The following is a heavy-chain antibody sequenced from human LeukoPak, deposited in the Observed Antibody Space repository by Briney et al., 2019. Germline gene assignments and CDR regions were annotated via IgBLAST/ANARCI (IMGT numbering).Heavy chain of an antibody. CDR1: GFSVSTYT. Sequence: GGSLRLSCAASGFSVSTYTMNWVRQSPGKGLEWVSVIYSGGSTYYADSVKGRFTISRDNSKNTLYLQMNSLRAEDTAVYYCAICSTWGQDAFHIWGQGTMVTVSS. D-gene: IGHD6-13*01. CDR3: AICSTWGQDAFHI. J-gene: IGHJ3*02. CDR2: IYSGGST. V-gene: IGHV3-53*01.